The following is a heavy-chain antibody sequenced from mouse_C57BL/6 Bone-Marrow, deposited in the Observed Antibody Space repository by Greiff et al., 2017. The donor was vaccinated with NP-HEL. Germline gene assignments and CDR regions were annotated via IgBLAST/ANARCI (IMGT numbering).Heavy chain of an antibody. J-gene: IGHJ3*01. CDR1: GYTFTSSW. Sequence: QVQLQQPGAELVKPGASVKLSCKASGYTFTSSWMQWVKQRPGQGLEWIGEIDPSDSYTNSNQKFKGKATLPVDTSSSTAYRQLSSLTSEDSAVYYCAREVENYGYDAAWFAYWGQGTLVTVSA. D-gene: IGHD2-2*01. CDR2: IDPSDSYT. CDR3: AREVENYGYDAAWFAY. V-gene: IGHV1-50*01.